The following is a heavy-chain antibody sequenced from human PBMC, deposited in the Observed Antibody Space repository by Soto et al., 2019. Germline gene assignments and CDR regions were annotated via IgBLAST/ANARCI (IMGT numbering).Heavy chain of an antibody. D-gene: IGHD6-19*01. J-gene: IGHJ4*02. CDR2: INAGNGNT. Sequence: ASVKVSCKASGYTFTSYAMHWVRQAPGQRLEWMGWINAGNGNTKYSQRFQGRVTITRDTSASTAYMELSSLRSEDTAVYYCARVIGGWYYFDYWGQGTLVTVS. V-gene: IGHV1-3*01. CDR3: ARVIGGWYYFDY. CDR1: GYTFTSYA.